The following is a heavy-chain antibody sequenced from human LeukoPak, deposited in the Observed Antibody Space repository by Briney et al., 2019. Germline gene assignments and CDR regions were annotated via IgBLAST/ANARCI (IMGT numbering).Heavy chain of an antibody. Sequence: SETLSLTCTVSGGSISSYYWSWIRQPPGKGLEWIGYIYYSGSTNYNPSLKSRVTISVDTSKNQFSLKLSPVTAADTAVYYCARDTTYCGGDCYSGYFDYWGQGTLVTVSS. V-gene: IGHV4-59*01. D-gene: IGHD2-21*01. CDR3: ARDTTYCGGDCYSGYFDY. CDR2: IYYSGST. CDR1: GGSISSYY. J-gene: IGHJ4*02.